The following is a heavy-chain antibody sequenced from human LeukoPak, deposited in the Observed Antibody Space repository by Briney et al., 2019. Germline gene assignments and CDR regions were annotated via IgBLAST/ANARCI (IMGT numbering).Heavy chain of an antibody. Sequence: GGSLRLSCAASGFSVIPHYMSWVRQAPGKGLEWVSVIYSGGSTYCADSVKGRFTISRDNSKNTLYLQMNSLRAEDTAVYYCASSGNYRIYYFDYWGQGTLVTVSS. CDR2: IYSGGST. J-gene: IGHJ4*02. V-gene: IGHV3-66*01. CDR3: ASSGNYRIYYFDY. CDR1: GFSVIPHY. D-gene: IGHD1-26*01.